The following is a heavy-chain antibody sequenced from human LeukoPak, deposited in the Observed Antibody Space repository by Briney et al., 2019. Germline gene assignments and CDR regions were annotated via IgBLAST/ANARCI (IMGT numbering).Heavy chain of an antibody. Sequence: ASVKVSCKASGYTFTSYYMHWARQAPGQGLEWMGIINPSGGSTSYAQKFQGRVTMTRDTSTSTVYMELSSLRSEDTAVYYCARDKVGHPYYYDSSTDKYYFGYWGQGTLVTVSS. D-gene: IGHD3-22*01. CDR1: GYTFTSYY. CDR2: INPSGGST. CDR3: ARDKVGHPYYYDSSTDKYYFGY. V-gene: IGHV1-46*01. J-gene: IGHJ4*02.